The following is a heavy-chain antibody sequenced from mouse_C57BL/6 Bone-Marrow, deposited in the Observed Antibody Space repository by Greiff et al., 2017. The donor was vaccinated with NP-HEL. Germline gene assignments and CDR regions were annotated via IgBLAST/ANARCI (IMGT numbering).Heavy chain of an antibody. D-gene: IGHD1-1*01. J-gene: IGHJ1*03. CDR2: INPGSGGT. CDR3: ARSDYYGSSFYWYFDV. CDR1: GYAFTNYL. V-gene: IGHV1-54*01. Sequence: VQRVESGAELVRPGTSVKVPCKASGYAFTNYLIEWVKQRPGQGLEWIGVINPGSGGTNYNEKFKGKATLTADKSSSTAYMQLSSLTSEDSAVYFCARSDYYGSSFYWYFDVWGTGTTVTVSS.